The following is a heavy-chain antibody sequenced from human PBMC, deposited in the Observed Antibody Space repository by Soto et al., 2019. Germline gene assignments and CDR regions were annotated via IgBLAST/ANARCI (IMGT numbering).Heavy chain of an antibody. CDR1: GYTFTSYD. CDR2: MNPNSGNT. J-gene: IGHJ6*03. CDR3: ARGPGSWSYYYMDV. Sequence: QVQLVQSGAEVKKPGASVKVSCKASGYTFTSYDINWVRQATGQGLEWMGWMNPNSGNTGYAQKFQGRVTMTRNTSIRTAYMELSSLRSADTAVDYCARGPGSWSYYYMDVRGKGTTVTVSS. D-gene: IGHD6-13*01. V-gene: IGHV1-8*01.